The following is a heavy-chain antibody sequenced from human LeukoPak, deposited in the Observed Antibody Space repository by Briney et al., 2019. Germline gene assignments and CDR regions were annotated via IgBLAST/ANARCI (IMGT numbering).Heavy chain of an antibody. CDR1: GYTFTSYY. CDR3: ARYYYGSGSYLRWFDP. J-gene: IGHJ5*02. D-gene: IGHD3-10*01. Sequence: GASVKVSCKASGYTFTSYYMHWVRQAPGQGLEWMGWISAYNGNTNYAQKLQGRVTMTTDTSTSTAYMELRSLRSDDTAVYYCARYYYGSGSYLRWFDPWGQGTLVTVSS. CDR2: ISAYNGNT. V-gene: IGHV1-18*04.